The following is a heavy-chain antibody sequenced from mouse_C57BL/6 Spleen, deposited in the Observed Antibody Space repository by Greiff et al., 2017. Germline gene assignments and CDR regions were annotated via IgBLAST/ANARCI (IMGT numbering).Heavy chain of an antibody. D-gene: IGHD2-4*01. J-gene: IGHJ3*01. Sequence: QVQLQQPGAELVRPGSSVKLSCKASGYTFTSYWMHWVKQRPIQGLEWIGNIDPSDSETHYNQKFKDKATLTVDKSSSTAYMQISSLTSEDSAVYYCAREDDYDGFAYWGQGTLVTVSA. V-gene: IGHV1-52*01. CDR3: AREDDYDGFAY. CDR1: GYTFTSYW. CDR2: IDPSDSET.